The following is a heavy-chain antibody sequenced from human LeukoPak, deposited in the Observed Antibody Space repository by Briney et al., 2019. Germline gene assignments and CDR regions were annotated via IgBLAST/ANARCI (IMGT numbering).Heavy chain of an antibody. CDR1: GGSVSSSNW. CDR2: IYHSGSA. D-gene: IGHD7-27*01. V-gene: IGHV4-4*02. Sequence: SETLSLTCGVSGGSVSSSNWWSWVRQPPGKGLEWIGEIYHSGSASYNASLKSRVTMSVDESKNQVSLRLTSVNAADTAVYYCARAAILGKSWYFDYWGQGILVTVSS. J-gene: IGHJ4*02. CDR3: ARAAILGKSWYFDY.